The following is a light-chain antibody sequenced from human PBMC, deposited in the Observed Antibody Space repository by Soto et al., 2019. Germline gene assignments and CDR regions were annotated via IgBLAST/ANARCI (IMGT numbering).Light chain of an antibody. CDR1: QSISSY. CDR2: DAS. Sequence: EIVLTQSPATLSLSPGERATLSCRASQSISSYLAWYQQKPGQAPRLLIYDASNRATGIPARFSGSGSGTDFTLTISSLEPEDSAVSYCQQRSNWPLTFGPGTKVDIK. CDR3: QQRSNWPLT. J-gene: IGKJ3*01. V-gene: IGKV3-11*01.